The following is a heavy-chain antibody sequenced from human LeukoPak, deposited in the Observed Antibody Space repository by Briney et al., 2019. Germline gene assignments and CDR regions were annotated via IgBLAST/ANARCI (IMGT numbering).Heavy chain of an antibody. J-gene: IGHJ4*02. V-gene: IGHV4-38-2*02. Sequence: WETLSLTCTVSGYSISSGYYWGWIRQPPGKGLEWIGSIYHSGSTYYNPSLKSRVTISVDTSKNQFSLKLSSVTAADTAVYYCARASRGSGSYFFDYWGQGTLVTVSS. CDR2: IYHSGST. CDR3: ARASRGSGSYFFDY. D-gene: IGHD3-10*01. CDR1: GYSISSGYY.